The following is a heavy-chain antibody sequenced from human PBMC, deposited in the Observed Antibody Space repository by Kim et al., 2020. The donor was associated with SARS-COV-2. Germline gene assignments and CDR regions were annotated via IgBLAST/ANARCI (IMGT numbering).Heavy chain of an antibody. Sequence: GGSLRLSCAASGFTSSNYDMSWVRQAPGKGQEWVSVIGTSGGTYYADSVKGRFTISRDNSKNTLYLQMDSLRVEDTAVYYCANTARGGTDGMDVWGQGTT. CDR3: ANTARGGTDGMDV. V-gene: IGHV3-23*01. CDR1: GFTSSNYD. D-gene: IGHD3-10*01. J-gene: IGHJ6*02. CDR2: IGTSGGT.